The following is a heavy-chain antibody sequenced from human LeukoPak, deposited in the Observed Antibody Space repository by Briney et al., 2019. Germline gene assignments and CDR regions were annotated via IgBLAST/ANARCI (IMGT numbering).Heavy chain of an antibody. CDR3: ARGPRVGATTSPFDY. Sequence: GGSLRLSCAASGFTFSTYSMNWVRQAPGKGLEWFSSISSSSSYIYYANSVKGRFTISRDNAKNSLYLQMNSLRAEDTAVYYCARGPRVGATTSPFDYWGQGTLVTVSS. CDR2: ISSSSSYI. D-gene: IGHD1-26*01. V-gene: IGHV3-21*01. J-gene: IGHJ4*02. CDR1: GFTFSTYS.